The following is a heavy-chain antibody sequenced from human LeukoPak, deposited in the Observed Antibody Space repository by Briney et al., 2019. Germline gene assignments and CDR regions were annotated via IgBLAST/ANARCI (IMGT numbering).Heavy chain of an antibody. V-gene: IGHV1-2*02. J-gene: IGHJ4*02. CDR1: GYTFTGYY. CDR2: IHPNSGGT. Sequence: ASVKVSCKASGYTFTGYYMHWVRQAPGQGLERMGWIHPNSGGTNYAQKFQGRVTMTRDTSISTAYMELSRLRSDDTAVYYCARVTGGGYSGYEFDYWGQGTLVTVSS. D-gene: IGHD5-12*01. CDR3: ARVTGGGYSGYEFDY.